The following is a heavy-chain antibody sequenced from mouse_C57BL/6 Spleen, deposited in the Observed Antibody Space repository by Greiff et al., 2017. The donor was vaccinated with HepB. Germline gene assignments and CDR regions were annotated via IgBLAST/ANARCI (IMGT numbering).Heavy chain of an antibody. Sequence: EVQLVESGGGLVQPGGSLSLSCAASGFTFTDYYMSWVRQPPGKALEWLGFIRNKANGYTTEYSASVKGRFTISRDNSQSILYLQMNALRAEDSATYYCARDSTTVVAPGAMDYWGQGTSVTVSS. CDR1: GFTFTDYY. D-gene: IGHD1-1*01. CDR3: ARDSTTVVAPGAMDY. J-gene: IGHJ4*01. CDR2: IRNKANGYTT. V-gene: IGHV7-3*01.